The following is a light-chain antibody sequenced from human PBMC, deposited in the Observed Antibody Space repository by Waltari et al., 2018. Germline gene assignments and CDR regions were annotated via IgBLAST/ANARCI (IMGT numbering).Light chain of an antibody. CDR3: QQYYTYSLWA. J-gene: IGKJ1*01. CDR2: HAS. CDR1: ESIGAA. Sequence: DIQMTQAPSTLSASVGARVTFNCRASESIGAALACYQQKSGKAPKLLIYHASTLEGGVPSRFSGSGSGTDFTLTISSLQPDDFATYFCQQYYTYSLWAFGQGTKVETK. V-gene: IGKV1-5*01.